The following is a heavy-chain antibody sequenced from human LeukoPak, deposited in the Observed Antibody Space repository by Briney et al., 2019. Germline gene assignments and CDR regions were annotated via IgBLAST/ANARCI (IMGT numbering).Heavy chain of an antibody. D-gene: IGHD5-12*01. CDR1: GGSVSSGDYY. J-gene: IGHJ4*02. CDR3: ARGGDYSGYQGFDY. CDR2: IYTSGST. V-gene: IGHV4-61*02. Sequence: SETLSLTCSVSGGSVSSGDYYWSWIRQPAGKGLEWIGRIYTSGSTNYSPSLKSRVTISLDTSKNQFSLRLSSVTAADTAVYYCARGGDYSGYQGFDYWGQGTLVTVSS.